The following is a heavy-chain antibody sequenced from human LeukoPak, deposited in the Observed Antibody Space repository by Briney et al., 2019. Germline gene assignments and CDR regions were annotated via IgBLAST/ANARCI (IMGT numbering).Heavy chain of an antibody. D-gene: IGHD1-14*01. Sequence: PGGSLRLSCAASGFDFSGSAIHWVRQASGKGLEWVGRIRIKANSYATAYAASVKGRFTISRDDSKNTLYLQMNSLKTEDTAVYYCTAPDFLDYWGQGTLVTVSS. J-gene: IGHJ4*02. CDR2: IRIKANSYAT. CDR1: GFDFSGSA. V-gene: IGHV3-73*01. CDR3: TAPDFLDY.